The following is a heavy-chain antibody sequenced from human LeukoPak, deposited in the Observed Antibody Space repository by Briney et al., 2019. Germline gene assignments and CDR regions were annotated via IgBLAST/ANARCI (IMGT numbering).Heavy chain of an antibody. J-gene: IGHJ4*02. V-gene: IGHV3-23*01. CDR3: AKGGRVIAVAGWSY. CDR1: GLTFYTYA. D-gene: IGHD6-19*01. CDR2: ISGRDGRT. Sequence: GGSLRLSCSVSGLTFYTYAMSWVRQAPGKGLEWVSAISGRDGRTYYTDSVKGRFTISRDNSKNTLYLQMNSLRAEDTAVYYCAKGGRVIAVAGWSYWGQGTLVTVSS.